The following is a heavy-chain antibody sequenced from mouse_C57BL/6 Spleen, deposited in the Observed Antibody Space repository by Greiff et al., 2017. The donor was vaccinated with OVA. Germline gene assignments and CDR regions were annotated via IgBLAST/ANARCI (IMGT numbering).Heavy chain of an antibody. CDR1: GFTFSSYG. V-gene: IGHV5-6*01. Sequence: EVQLVEPGGDLVKPGGSLKLSCAASGFTFSSYGMSWVRQTPDQRLAWVATISSGGSDTYYPDSVKGRFTISIDNAKNTLYLQRSSLKSEDTAMYYCASYDYGEAMDYWGQGTSVTVSS. CDR3: ASYDYGEAMDY. D-gene: IGHD2-4*01. J-gene: IGHJ4*01. CDR2: ISSGGSDT.